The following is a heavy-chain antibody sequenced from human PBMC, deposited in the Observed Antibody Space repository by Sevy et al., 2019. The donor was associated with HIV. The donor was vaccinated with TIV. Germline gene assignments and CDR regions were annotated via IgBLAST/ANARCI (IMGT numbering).Heavy chain of an antibody. D-gene: IGHD2-8*01. J-gene: IGHJ4*02. CDR3: AREGCTRPHDY. V-gene: IGHV3-23*01. CDR2: LSFGCGKI. CDR1: GFAFYDYS. Sequence: GGSLRLSCAASGFAFYDYSMSWIRQAPGKGLEWVATLSFGCGKINYADSVKGRFTFSRYNSKNSFYLQMDNLGVEDTALYYCAREGCTRPHDYWGQGTRVTVSS.